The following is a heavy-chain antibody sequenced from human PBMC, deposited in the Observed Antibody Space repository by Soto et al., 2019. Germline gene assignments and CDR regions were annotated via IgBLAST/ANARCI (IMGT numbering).Heavy chain of an antibody. CDR3: ARDALHPGGYYYYGMDV. Sequence: SETLSLTCTVSGGSISSYYWSWIRQPPGKGLEWIGYIYYSGSTNYNPSLKSRVTISVDTSKNQFSLKLSSVTAADTAVYYCARDALHPGGYYYYGMDVWGQGTTVTVAS. CDR1: GGSISSYY. V-gene: IGHV4-59*01. CDR2: IYYSGST. D-gene: IGHD3-16*01. J-gene: IGHJ6*02.